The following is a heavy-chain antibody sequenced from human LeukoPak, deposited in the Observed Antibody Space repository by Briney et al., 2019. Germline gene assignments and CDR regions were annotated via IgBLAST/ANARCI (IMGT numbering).Heavy chain of an antibody. CDR1: GYSISSGYY. Sequence: SETLSLTCTVSGYSISSGYYWGWIRQPPGKGLEWIGSIYHSGSTYYNPSLKSRVTISVDTSKNQFSLKLSSVTAADTAVYYCASGLNWFDPWGQGTLVTVSS. V-gene: IGHV4-38-2*02. CDR2: IYHSGST. D-gene: IGHD5/OR15-5a*01. J-gene: IGHJ5*02. CDR3: ASGLNWFDP.